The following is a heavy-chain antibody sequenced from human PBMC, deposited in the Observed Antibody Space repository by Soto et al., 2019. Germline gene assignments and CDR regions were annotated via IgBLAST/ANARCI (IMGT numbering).Heavy chain of an antibody. Sequence: ASVKVSCKASGYTFTNYAIHWVRQAPGQRLEWMGWINAGNGNTQYSQKFQGRVTITRDTSASTAYMELSSLRAEDTALYYCARDVLTDYSRYDYWGQGTLVTVSS. V-gene: IGHV1-3*01. CDR3: ARDVLTDYSRYDY. J-gene: IGHJ4*02. D-gene: IGHD3-9*01. CDR1: GYTFTNYA. CDR2: INAGNGNT.